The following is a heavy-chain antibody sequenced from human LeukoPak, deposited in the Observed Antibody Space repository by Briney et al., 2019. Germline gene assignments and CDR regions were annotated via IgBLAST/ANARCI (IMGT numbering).Heavy chain of an antibody. CDR2: TRNKANSYTT. V-gene: IGHV3-72*01. D-gene: IGHD4-17*01. J-gene: IGHJ4*02. CDR3: ARGGGYGDYDY. Sequence: GGSLRLSYAASGFTFSDHYMDWVRQAPGKGLEWVGRTRNKANSYTTEYAASVKGRFTISRDDSKNSLYLQMNSLKTEDTAVYYCARGGGYGDYDYWGQGTLVTVSS. CDR1: GFTFSDHY.